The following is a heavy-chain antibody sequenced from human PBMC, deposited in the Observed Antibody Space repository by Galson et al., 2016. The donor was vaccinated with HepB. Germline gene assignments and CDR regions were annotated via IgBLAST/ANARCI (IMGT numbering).Heavy chain of an antibody. CDR3: VRGGLYDDQIMDF. J-gene: IGHJ4*02. Sequence: SLRLSCAASGFTFSTYYMIWVRQAPGKGLEWVANIKQDESLKSYVDSVKGRFTISRDNAKNSLYLQMNSLRAEDTAVYYCVRGGLYDDQIMDFWGQGTLVTVSS. CDR2: IKQDESLK. V-gene: IGHV3-7*03. CDR1: GFTFSTYY. D-gene: IGHD3-16*01.